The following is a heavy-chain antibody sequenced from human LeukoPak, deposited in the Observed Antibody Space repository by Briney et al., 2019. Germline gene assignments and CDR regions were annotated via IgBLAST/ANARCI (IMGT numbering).Heavy chain of an antibody. J-gene: IGHJ4*02. Sequence: PAQTLSLTCTVSGGSISSGSYYWSWIRQPAGKGLEWIGRIYTSGSTNYNPSLKSRVTISVDTSKNQFSLKLSSVTAADTAVYYCAREWIQVYYFDYWGQGTLVTVSS. CDR1: GGSISSGSYY. CDR3: AREWIQVYYFDY. D-gene: IGHD5-18*01. CDR2: IYTSGST. V-gene: IGHV4-61*02.